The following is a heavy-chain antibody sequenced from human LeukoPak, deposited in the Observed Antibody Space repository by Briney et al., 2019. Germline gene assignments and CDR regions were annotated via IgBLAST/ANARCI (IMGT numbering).Heavy chain of an antibody. D-gene: IGHD3-3*01. CDR3: ARSDDFWSGSDAFDI. J-gene: IGHJ3*02. V-gene: IGHV1-18*01. Sequence: GASVKVSCKASGYTFTSYGISWLRQSPGQGLEWMGWISAYDGNTNYARKLQGRVTMTTDTSTSTAYMKLRSLRSDDTAVYHCARSDDFWSGSDAFDIWGQGTMVTVSS. CDR2: ISAYDGNT. CDR1: GYTFTSYG.